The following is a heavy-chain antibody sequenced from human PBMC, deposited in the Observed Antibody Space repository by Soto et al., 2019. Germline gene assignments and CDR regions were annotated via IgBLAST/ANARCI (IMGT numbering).Heavy chain of an antibody. D-gene: IGHD3-22*01. Sequence: SVKVSCKASGYTFSSYAISWVRQAPGQGLEWMGGVIPIFGTANYAQKFQGRVTITADESTSTAYMELSSLRSEDTAVYYCARDWVEYYYDSSGYYDAFDIWGQGTMVTVSS. J-gene: IGHJ3*02. CDR2: VIPIFGTA. V-gene: IGHV1-69*13. CDR3: ARDWVEYYYDSSGYYDAFDI. CDR1: GYTFSSYA.